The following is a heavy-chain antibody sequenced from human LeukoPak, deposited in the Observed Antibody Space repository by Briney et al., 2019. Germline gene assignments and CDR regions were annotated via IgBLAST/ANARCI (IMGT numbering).Heavy chain of an antibody. J-gene: IGHJ6*03. CDR3: ARDGKAAAYYYYMDV. V-gene: IGHV4-39*07. D-gene: IGHD6-13*01. Sequence: SETLSLTCTVSGGSFSSSNYNWGWIRQPPGKGLEWIGTIYYTGSTYYNPSLKSRVTISVDTSKNQFSLKLSSVTAADTAVYYCARDGKAAAYYYYMDVWGKGTTVTVSS. CDR1: GGSFSSSNYN. CDR2: IYYTGST.